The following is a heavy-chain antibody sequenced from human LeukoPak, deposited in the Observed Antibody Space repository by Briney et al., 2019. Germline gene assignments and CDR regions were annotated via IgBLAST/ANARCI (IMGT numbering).Heavy chain of an antibody. CDR2: IIPIFGTA. D-gene: IGHD3-10*01. J-gene: IGHJ4*02. V-gene: IGHV1-69*13. CDR1: GGTFSSYA. Sequence: SVKVSCKASGGTFSSYAISWVRQAPGQGLEWMGGIIPIFGTANYAQKFQCRVTITADESTSTAYMELSSLRSEDTAVYYCASAGVWFGELSSFDYWGQGTLVTVSS. CDR3: ASAGVWFGELSSFDY.